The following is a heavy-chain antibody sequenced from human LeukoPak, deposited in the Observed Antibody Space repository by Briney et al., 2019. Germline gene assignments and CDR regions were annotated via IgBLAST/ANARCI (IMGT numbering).Heavy chain of an antibody. D-gene: IGHD2-15*01. CDR3: ARSASGGSGVLDY. CDR2: IYYSGST. Sequence: PSQTLSLTCTVSGGSISSGGYYWSWLRQHPGKGLEWIGYIYYSGSTYYNPSLKSRVTISVDTSKNQFSLKLSSVTAADTAVYYCARSASGGSGVLDYWGQGTLVTVSS. J-gene: IGHJ4*02. CDR1: GGSISSGGYY. V-gene: IGHV4-31*03.